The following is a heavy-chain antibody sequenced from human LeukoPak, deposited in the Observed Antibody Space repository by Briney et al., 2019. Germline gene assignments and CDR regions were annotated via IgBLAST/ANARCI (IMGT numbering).Heavy chain of an antibody. D-gene: IGHD6-19*01. CDR1: GFTFSSYS. Sequence: GGSLRLSCAASGFTFSSYSMNWVRQAPGKGLEWVSYISSSSSTIYYADSVKGRFTISRDNAKNSLYLQMNSLRDEDTAVYYCARGSYSSGWSSAEYFQHWGQGTLVTVSS. J-gene: IGHJ1*01. V-gene: IGHV3-48*02. CDR2: ISSSSSTI. CDR3: ARGSYSSGWSSAEYFQH.